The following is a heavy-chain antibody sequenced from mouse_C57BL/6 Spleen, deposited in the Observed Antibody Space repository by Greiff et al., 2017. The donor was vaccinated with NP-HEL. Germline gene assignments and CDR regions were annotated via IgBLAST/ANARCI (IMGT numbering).Heavy chain of an antibody. CDR3: ARHYYSNYFDY. D-gene: IGHD2-12*01. Sequence: EVQLVESGGGLVKPGGSLKLSCAASGFTFSSYAMSWVRQTPDKRLEWVATISDGGSYTYYPDNVKGRFTISRDNAKNNLYLQMSHLKSEDTAMYYCARHYYSNYFDYWGQGTTLTVSS. CDR2: ISDGGSYT. CDR1: GFTFSSYA. V-gene: IGHV5-4*01. J-gene: IGHJ2*01.